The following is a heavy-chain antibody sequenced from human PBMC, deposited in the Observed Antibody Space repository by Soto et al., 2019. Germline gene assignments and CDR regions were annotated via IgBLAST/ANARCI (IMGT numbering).Heavy chain of an antibody. J-gene: IGHJ4*02. Sequence: EVQLSESGGGLVQPWGSLRLSCAASGFAVSGYAMSWARQAPGKGLGWVSSVSESGLGTYYADSVKGRFTISRDASTNTLYLQMNGLTVEDTAVYFCARDKYDRDIDHWFSEFWGPGTLVSVSS. D-gene: IGHD3-3*01. CDR1: GFAVSGYA. CDR2: VSESGLGT. V-gene: IGHV3-23*01. CDR3: ARDKYDRDIDHWFSEF.